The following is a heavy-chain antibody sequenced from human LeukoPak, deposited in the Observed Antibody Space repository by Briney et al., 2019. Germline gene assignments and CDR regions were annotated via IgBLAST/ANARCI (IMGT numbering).Heavy chain of an antibody. V-gene: IGHV3-30*02. J-gene: IGHJ3*02. Sequence: GGSLRLSCAASGSTFSSFGMNWVRQAPGKGLEWVAFIQFDGSNKYYVDSVKGRLTISRDNSKNTLYLQMNSLRAEDTAVYYCAKDHCSSTNCIGAFDIWGQGTMVTVSS. D-gene: IGHD2-2*01. CDR3: AKDHCSSTNCIGAFDI. CDR1: GSTFSSFG. CDR2: IQFDGSNK.